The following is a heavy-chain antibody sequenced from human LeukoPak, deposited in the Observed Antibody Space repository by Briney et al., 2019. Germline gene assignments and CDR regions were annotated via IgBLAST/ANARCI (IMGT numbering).Heavy chain of an antibody. CDR1: GFTFSSYG. J-gene: IGHJ1*01. CDR3: ASGFRIYCSGGSCYDLGTEYFQH. D-gene: IGHD2-15*01. V-gene: IGHV3-30*02. CDR2: IRYDGSNK. Sequence: GGSLRLSCAASGFTFSSYGMHWVRQAPGKGLEWVAFIRYDGSNKYYADSVKGRFTISRDNSKNTLYLQMNSLRAEDTAVYYCASGFRIYCSGGSCYDLGTEYFQHRGQGTLVTVSS.